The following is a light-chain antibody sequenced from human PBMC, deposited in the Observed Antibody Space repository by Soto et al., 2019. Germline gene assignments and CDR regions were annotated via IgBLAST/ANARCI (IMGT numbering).Light chain of an antibody. Sequence: EFVLTQSPGTLSLSPGERATLSWRASQRVSSSYSAWYQQKPGQAPRILIYGASTRATGIPDRFSGSGSGTDFTLTISRLEPEDFALYYCQQYGSSPPLTFGGGTKVEIK. J-gene: IGKJ4*01. CDR3: QQYGSSPPLT. V-gene: IGKV3-20*01. CDR2: GAS. CDR1: QRVSSSY.